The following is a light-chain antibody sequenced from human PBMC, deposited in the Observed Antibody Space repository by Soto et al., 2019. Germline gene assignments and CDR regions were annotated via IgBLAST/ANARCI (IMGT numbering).Light chain of an antibody. CDR3: QQYGSSPWT. J-gene: IGKJ1*01. CDR2: GAS. V-gene: IGKV3-20*01. CDR1: QTIRSNY. Sequence: ETVLTQSPGTLSLSPGERATLSCRASQTIRSNYLAWYRQTPGQAPRLLIYGASNRATGIADRFSGGGSGTDFTLIISRLEREDFALYYCQQYGSSPWTFGQGTKVEMK.